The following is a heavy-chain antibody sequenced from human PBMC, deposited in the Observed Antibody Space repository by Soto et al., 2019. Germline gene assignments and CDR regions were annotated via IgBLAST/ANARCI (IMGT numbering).Heavy chain of an antibody. Sequence: ASVKVSCKASGYTFTSYYMHWVRQAPGQGLEWMGIINPSGGSTTYAQKFQGRVTMTRDTSTYTVYMELSSLRSEDTAVYYCARGGYYFDSSRYRGIDAFDIWGQGTLVTV. CDR1: GYTFTSYY. J-gene: IGHJ3*02. V-gene: IGHV1-46*01. D-gene: IGHD3-22*01. CDR3: ARGGYYFDSSRYRGIDAFDI. CDR2: INPSGGST.